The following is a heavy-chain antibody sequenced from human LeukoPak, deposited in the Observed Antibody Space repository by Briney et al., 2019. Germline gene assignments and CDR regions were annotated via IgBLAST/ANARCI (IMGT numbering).Heavy chain of an antibody. D-gene: IGHD2-21*02. CDR3: ARAGVVTTTRPPDY. Sequence: PGGSLRLSCVTSGFNFNSLSMNWVRQAPGKGLEWVSFISSSGSFIYYIDSVKGRFTISRDNAKNSLFLQMNSLRTEDTAVYYCARAGVVTTTRPPDYWGQGTLVSVSS. V-gene: IGHV3-21*01. J-gene: IGHJ4*02. CDR2: ISSSGSFI. CDR1: GFNFNSLS.